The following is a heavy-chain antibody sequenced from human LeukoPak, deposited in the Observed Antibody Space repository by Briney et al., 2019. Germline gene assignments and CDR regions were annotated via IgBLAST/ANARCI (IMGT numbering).Heavy chain of an antibody. D-gene: IGHD2-2*01. Sequence: GGSLRLSCAASGFTFNNYAMSWVRQAPGKGLEWVSAISGSGGSTYYADSVKGRFTISRDNSKNTLFLQLNSLRAEDTAVYYCAKGGYCSSTSCYGVDAFDIWGQGTMVTVSS. CDR3: AKGGYCSSTSCYGVDAFDI. CDR1: GFTFNNYA. V-gene: IGHV3-23*01. J-gene: IGHJ3*02. CDR2: ISGSGGST.